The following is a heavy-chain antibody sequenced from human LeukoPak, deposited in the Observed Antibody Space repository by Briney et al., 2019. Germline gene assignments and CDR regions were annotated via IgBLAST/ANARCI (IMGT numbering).Heavy chain of an antibody. J-gene: IGHJ6*02. CDR3: TKDRGYSFIGAMDA. V-gene: IGHV3-30*02. Sequence: GGSLRLSCVASGFAFWSHGMHWVRQVPGQGLQWVASVWYDGSNKYYADIAQGRFIISRDNPKNTLYLEMNSLRVEDTAVYFCTKDRGYSFIGAMDAWGQGTTVSVSS. CDR2: VWYDGSNK. D-gene: IGHD5-12*01. CDR1: GFAFWSHG.